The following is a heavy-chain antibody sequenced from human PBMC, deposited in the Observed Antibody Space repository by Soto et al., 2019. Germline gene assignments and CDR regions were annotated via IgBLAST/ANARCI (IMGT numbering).Heavy chain of an antibody. Sequence: QVQLLESGPGLVKPSQTLSLICNVSGASISSGGYYWSWVRQRPGGGLEWLGFIYYSGISHYNPSLKSRATISVDTSKNQFSLKLISVTAADTAVYYCARTEWIQRWFDYWGQGALVTVS. CDR2: IYYSGIS. D-gene: IGHD5-18*01. CDR3: ARTEWIQRWFDY. V-gene: IGHV4-31*03. J-gene: IGHJ4*02. CDR1: GASISSGGYY.